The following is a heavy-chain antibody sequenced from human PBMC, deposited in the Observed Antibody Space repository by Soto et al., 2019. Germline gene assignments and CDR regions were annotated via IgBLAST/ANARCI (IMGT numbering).Heavy chain of an antibody. CDR1: GYTFTSYD. D-gene: IGHD4-17*01. CDR2: MNPNSGNT. Sequence: QVQLVQSGAEVKKPGASVKVSCKASGYTFTSYDINWVRQATGQGLEWMGWMNPNSGNTGYAQKFQGRVTMTRNTSISTSYVERISLRSEHTAVYYCARTLYGDNVDYRGQGTLVTASS. V-gene: IGHV1-8*01. J-gene: IGHJ4*02. CDR3: ARTLYGDNVDY.